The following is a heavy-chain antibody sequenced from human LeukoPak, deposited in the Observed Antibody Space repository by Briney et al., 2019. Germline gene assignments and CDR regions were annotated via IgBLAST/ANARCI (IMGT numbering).Heavy chain of an antibody. V-gene: IGHV4-59*01. CDR2: SYHRGST. J-gene: IGHJ4*02. CDR1: GGSISNYY. Sequence: PSETLSLTCTVSGGSISNYYWSWIRQSPGKGPEWIGWSYHRGSTSYNPSLKSRVAISVDTSKNQFSLKLSSVTAADTAVCYCARDRELGYWGQGTLVIVSS. CDR3: ARDRELGY. D-gene: IGHD1-1*01.